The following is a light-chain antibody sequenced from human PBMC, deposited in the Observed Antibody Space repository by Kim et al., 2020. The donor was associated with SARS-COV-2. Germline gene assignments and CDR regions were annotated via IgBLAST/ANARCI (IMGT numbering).Light chain of an antibody. CDR2: LGS. CDR3: MQALQTPLT. V-gene: IGKV2-28*01. J-gene: IGKJ4*01. Sequence: PASISGRSSQGLLHSNGYNYLDWYRQRPGPSPQLLIYLGSNRASGVPDRFSGSGSGTDFTLKISRVEAEDVGVYYCMQALQTPLTFGGGTKVDIK. CDR1: QGLLHSNGYNY.